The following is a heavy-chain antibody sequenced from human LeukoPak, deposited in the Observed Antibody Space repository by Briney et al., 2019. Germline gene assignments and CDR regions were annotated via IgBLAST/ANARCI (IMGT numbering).Heavy chain of an antibody. D-gene: IGHD2-2*02. CDR1: GYTFTSYG. Sequence: ASVKVSCKASGYTFTSYGISCVRQAPGHGLEWMGWISAYNGNTNYAQKLQGRVTMTTDTSTSTAYMELRSLRSDDTAVYYCARVWYCSSTSCYKESWFDPWGQGTLVTVSS. CDR3: ARVWYCSSTSCYKESWFDP. CDR2: ISAYNGNT. J-gene: IGHJ5*02. V-gene: IGHV1-18*01.